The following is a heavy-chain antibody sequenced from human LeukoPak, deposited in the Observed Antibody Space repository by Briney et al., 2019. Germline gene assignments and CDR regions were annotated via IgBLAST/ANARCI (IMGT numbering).Heavy chain of an antibody. V-gene: IGHV3-7*04. Sequence: GGSLRLSCAASGFTFSNYALHWVRQAPGKGLEWVANIKEDGSEKYSVDSVKGRFTISRDNAKNSLYLQMNSLRAEDTAVYYCARELYYYYGSGSDYNVFGAFSFDSWGQGALVTVSS. CDR2: IKEDGSEK. D-gene: IGHD3-10*01. CDR1: GFTFSNYA. CDR3: ARELYYYYGSGSDYNVFGAFSFDS. J-gene: IGHJ5*01.